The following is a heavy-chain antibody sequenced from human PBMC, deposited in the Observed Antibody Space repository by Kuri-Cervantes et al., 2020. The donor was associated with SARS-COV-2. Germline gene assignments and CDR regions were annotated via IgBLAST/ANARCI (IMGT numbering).Heavy chain of an antibody. D-gene: IGHD4-11*01. CDR3: ANLGPGGHAYSFLDY. CDR2: IYHSGST. V-gene: IGHV4-4*02. CDR1: GGSISSSNW. J-gene: IGHJ4*02. Sequence: GSLRLSCAVSGGSISSSNWWSWVRQPPGKGLEWIGEIYHSGSTNYNPSLKSRVTISVDKSKNQLSLKLNSVTAADTAVYYCANLGPGGHAYSFLDYWGQGTLVTVSS.